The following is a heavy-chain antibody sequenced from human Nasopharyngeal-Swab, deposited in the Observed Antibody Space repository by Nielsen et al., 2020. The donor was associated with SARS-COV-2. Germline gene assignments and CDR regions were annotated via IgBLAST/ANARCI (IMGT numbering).Heavy chain of an antibody. Sequence: ASVKVSCKASGYTFTTHGITWVRQAPGQGLEWMGWISAYNGNTNYAQKVQGRVTLTTDTPTSTAYMELNRLRSEDTAVYYCARVPAVAASRIDYWGQGTLVTVSS. J-gene: IGHJ4*02. D-gene: IGHD6-19*01. V-gene: IGHV1-18*01. CDR1: GYTFTTHG. CDR3: ARVPAVAASRIDY. CDR2: ISAYNGNT.